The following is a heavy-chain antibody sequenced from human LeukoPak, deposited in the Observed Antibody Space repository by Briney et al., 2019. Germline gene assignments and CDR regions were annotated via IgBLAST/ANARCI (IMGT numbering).Heavy chain of an antibody. CDR2: IKQDGSKK. CDR1: GFTFSSYS. J-gene: IGHJ4*02. Sequence: GGSLRLSCAASGFTFSSYSMSWVRQAPGKGLEWVANIKQDGSKKSYVDSVKGRFTISRDNAKNSLYLQMNSLRAEDTAIYYCTRVGYIDEGIDYWGQGTLVTVSS. CDR3: TRVGYIDEGIDY. V-gene: IGHV3-7*04. D-gene: IGHD5-24*01.